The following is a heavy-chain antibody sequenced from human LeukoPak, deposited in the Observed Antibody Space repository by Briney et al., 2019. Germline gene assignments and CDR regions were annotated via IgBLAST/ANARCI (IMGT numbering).Heavy chain of an antibody. CDR3: ARAVVPAAPPYYYYMDV. Sequence: SQTLSLTCTVSGGSISSGDYYWSWIRQPPGKGLEWIGYIYYSGSTYYNPSLKSRVTISVDTSKNQFSLKLSSVTAADTAVYYCARAVVPAAPPYYYYMDVWGKGTTVTVSS. CDR2: IYYSGST. D-gene: IGHD2-2*01. V-gene: IGHV4-30-4*08. CDR1: GGSISSGDYY. J-gene: IGHJ6*03.